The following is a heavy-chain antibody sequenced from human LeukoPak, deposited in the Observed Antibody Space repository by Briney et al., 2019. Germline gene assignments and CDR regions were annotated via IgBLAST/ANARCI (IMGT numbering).Heavy chain of an antibody. CDR1: GFTFSSYS. CDR3: ARDRNDYGDY. V-gene: IGHV3-21*01. J-gene: IGHJ4*02. CDR2: ISSSSSYI. Sequence: RGGSLRLSCAASGFTFSSYSMNWVRQAPGKGLEWVSSISSSSSYIYYADSVKGRFTISRDNAKNSLYLQMNSLRAEDTAVYYCARDRNDYGDYWGQGTLVTVSS.